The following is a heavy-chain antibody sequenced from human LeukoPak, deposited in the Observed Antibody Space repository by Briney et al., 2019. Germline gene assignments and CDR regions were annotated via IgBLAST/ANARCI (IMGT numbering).Heavy chain of an antibody. J-gene: IGHJ1*01. D-gene: IGHD3-10*01. CDR3: ARGHGALLWFGETEYSQH. V-gene: IGHV1-8*01. Sequence: ASVKVSCKASGYTFTSYDINWVRQATGQGLEWMGWMNPNSGNTGYAQKFQGRVTMTRNTSISTAYMELSSLRSEDTAVYYCARGHGALLWFGETEYSQHWGQGTLVTVSS. CDR2: MNPNSGNT. CDR1: GYTFTSYD.